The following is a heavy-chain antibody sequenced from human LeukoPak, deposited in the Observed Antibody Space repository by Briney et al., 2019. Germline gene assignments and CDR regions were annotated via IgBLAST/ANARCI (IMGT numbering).Heavy chain of an antibody. CDR3: ASRNYYDSSGYSRVDY. CDR1: GGSISSSSYD. J-gene: IGHJ4*02. Sequence: SETLSLPCTVSGGSISSSSYDWGWIRPPPGKGLEWIGSIYYSGSTYYNPSLKSRVTISVDPSKNHFSLKLSSVTAADTAVYYCASRNYYDSSGYSRVDYWGQGTLVTVSS. CDR2: IYYSGST. D-gene: IGHD3-22*01. V-gene: IGHV4-39*01.